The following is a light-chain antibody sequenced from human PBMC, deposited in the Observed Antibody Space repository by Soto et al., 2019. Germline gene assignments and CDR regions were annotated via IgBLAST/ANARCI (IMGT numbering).Light chain of an antibody. CDR3: QQRSNWPPRPIT. Sequence: EIVLTQSPATLSLSPGEKATLSCRSSQSVSSYLAWYQQKTGQAPRLLIYDASNRATGIPARFSGSGSGTDFTLTTSSLEPEDFAVYYCQQRSNWPPRPITCGQGTRLEIK. J-gene: IGKJ5*01. CDR2: DAS. V-gene: IGKV3-11*01. CDR1: QSVSSY.